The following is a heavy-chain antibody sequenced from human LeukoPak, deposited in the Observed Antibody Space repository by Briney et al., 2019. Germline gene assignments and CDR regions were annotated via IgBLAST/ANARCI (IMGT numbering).Heavy chain of an antibody. CDR3: AKDRGAVAPYYFDY. J-gene: IGHJ4*02. CDR1: GFTVSSNY. CDR2: IYSGGST. V-gene: IGHV3-53*01. Sequence: GGSLRLSCAASGFTVSSNYMNWVRQAPGKGLEWVSVIYSGGSTYYADSVKGRFTISRDNSKNTLYLQMNSLRAEDTAVYYCAKDRGAVAPYYFDYWGQGTLVTVSS. D-gene: IGHD6-19*01.